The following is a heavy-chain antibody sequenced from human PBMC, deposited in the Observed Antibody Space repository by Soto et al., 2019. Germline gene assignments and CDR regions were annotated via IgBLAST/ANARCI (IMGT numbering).Heavy chain of an antibody. CDR1: GGSFSGYY. J-gene: IGHJ4*02. CDR3: ARGEGLWDYGDYPHY. CDR2: INHSGST. V-gene: IGHV4-34*01. D-gene: IGHD4-17*01. Sequence: QVQLQQWGAGLLKPSETLSLTCAVYGGSFSGYYWSWIRQPPGKGLEWIGEINHSGSTNYNPSLKSRVTISVDTSKHQFSLKLSFVTAADTAVYYCARGEGLWDYGDYPHYWGQGTLVTVSS.